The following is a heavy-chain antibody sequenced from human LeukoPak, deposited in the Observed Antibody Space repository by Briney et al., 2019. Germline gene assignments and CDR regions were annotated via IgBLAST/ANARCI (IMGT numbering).Heavy chain of an antibody. CDR2: IKKDGSEK. CDR3: ARDLSGVTGCTYGRGIDY. Sequence: SGGSLRLSCAASGFTFSSYWMSWVRQAPGKGLEWVANIKKDGSEKYYVDSVKGRFTISRDNAKTSLYLQMNTLRLEDTAVYYCARDLSGVTGCTYGRGIDYWGQGTLVTVSS. V-gene: IGHV3-7*01. D-gene: IGHD5-18*01. J-gene: IGHJ4*02. CDR1: GFTFSSYW.